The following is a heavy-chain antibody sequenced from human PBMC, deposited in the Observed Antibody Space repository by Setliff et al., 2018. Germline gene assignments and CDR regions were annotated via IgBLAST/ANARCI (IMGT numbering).Heavy chain of an antibody. CDR3: ARDDTYDFWGGHGHLDS. CDR2: IYHTEST. Sequence: KPSETLSLTCAVSSGSISYNNWWTWVRQPPGKGLEWIGEIYHTESTNYNPSLKSRVTISLDKSKNQFSLELSSVTAADTAVYYCARDDTYDFWGGHGHLDSWGQGILVTVS. D-gene: IGHD3-3*01. J-gene: IGHJ4*02. V-gene: IGHV4-4*02. CDR1: SGSISYNNW.